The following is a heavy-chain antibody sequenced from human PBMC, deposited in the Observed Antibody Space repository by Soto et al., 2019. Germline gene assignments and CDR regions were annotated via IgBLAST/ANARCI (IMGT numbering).Heavy chain of an antibody. CDR1: GFTFSSYS. J-gene: IGHJ4*02. CDR3: ASRCSSTSCYGRYCSGGSCYSGI. CDR2: ISSSSSYI. Sequence: GGSLRLSCAASGFTFSSYSMNWVRQAPGKGLEWVSSISSSSSYIYYADSVKGRFTISRDNAKNSLYLQMNSLRAEDTAVYYCASRCSSTSCYGRYCSGGSCYSGIWGQGTLVTVSS. D-gene: IGHD2-15*01. V-gene: IGHV3-21*01.